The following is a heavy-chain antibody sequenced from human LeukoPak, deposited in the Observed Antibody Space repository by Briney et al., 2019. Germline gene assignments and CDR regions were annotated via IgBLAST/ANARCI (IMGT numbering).Heavy chain of an antibody. J-gene: IGHJ4*02. CDR1: GGSISSSSYY. CDR2: IYYSGST. Sequence: PSETLSLTCTVSGGSISSSSYYWGWIRQPPGKGLEGIGSIYYSGSTYYNPSLKSRVTISVDTSKNQFSLKLSSVTAADTAVYYCARQKDYYDSSGDTYYFDYWGQGTLVTVSS. D-gene: IGHD3-22*01. CDR3: ARQKDYYDSSGDTYYFDY. V-gene: IGHV4-39*01.